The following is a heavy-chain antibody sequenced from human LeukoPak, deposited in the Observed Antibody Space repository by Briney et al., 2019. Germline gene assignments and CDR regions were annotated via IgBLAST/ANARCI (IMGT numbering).Heavy chain of an antibody. Sequence: SETLSLTCTVSGGSISSNYWTWIRQHPGKGLEWIGYIYYSGSTYYNPSLKSRVTISVDTSKNQYSLKLSSVTAADTAVYYCAREVVDVRSLDYWGQGTLVTVSS. CDR3: AREVVDVRSLDY. CDR2: IYYSGST. D-gene: IGHD2-15*01. J-gene: IGHJ4*02. CDR1: GGSISSNY. V-gene: IGHV4-59*06.